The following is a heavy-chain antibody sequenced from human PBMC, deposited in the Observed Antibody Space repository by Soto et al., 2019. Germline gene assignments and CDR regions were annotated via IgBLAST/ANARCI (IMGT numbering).Heavy chain of an antibody. Sequence: HPGGSLRLSCVASGFTFGSYAMIWVRQAPGKGLEWVSGISGSAGTTSYADSVKGRFTISRSNSKNTLYLQMNSLRAEDTAIYYCAKDRGYYSDYKFDYWGQGTLVTVSS. CDR2: ISGSAGTT. J-gene: IGHJ4*02. CDR3: AKDRGYYSDYKFDY. D-gene: IGHD5-12*01. CDR1: GFTFGSYA. V-gene: IGHV3-23*01.